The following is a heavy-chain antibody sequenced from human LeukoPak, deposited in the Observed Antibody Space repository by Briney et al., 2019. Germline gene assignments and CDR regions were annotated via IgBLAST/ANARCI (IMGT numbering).Heavy chain of an antibody. D-gene: IGHD1-26*01. CDR1: GFTFSSYI. CDR3: ARASGSISRSVWFDP. CDR2: ISSSSSYI. Sequence: GGSLRLSCAASGFTFSSYIMNWVRQAPGKGLEWVSSISSSSSYIYYADSVKGRFTISRDNAKNSLYLQMNSLRAEDTAVYYCARASGSISRSVWFDPWGQGTLVTVSS. V-gene: IGHV3-21*04. J-gene: IGHJ5*02.